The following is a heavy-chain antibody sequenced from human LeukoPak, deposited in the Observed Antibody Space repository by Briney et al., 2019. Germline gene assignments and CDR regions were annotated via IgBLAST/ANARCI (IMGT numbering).Heavy chain of an antibody. D-gene: IGHD6-13*01. J-gene: IGHJ4*02. Sequence: ASVKVFCKASRCTFTSYAMNWVRQAPGQGLEWMGWINTNTGNPTYAQGFTGRFVFSLDTSVSTAYLQISSLKAEDTAVYYCARNPTLIAAAGRGGYWGQGTLVTVSS. V-gene: IGHV7-4-1*02. CDR1: RCTFTSYA. CDR2: INTNTGNP. CDR3: ARNPTLIAAAGRGGY.